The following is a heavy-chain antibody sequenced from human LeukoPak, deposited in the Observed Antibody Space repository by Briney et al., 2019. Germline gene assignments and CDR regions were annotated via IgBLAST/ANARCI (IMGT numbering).Heavy chain of an antibody. D-gene: IGHD5-18*01. Sequence: GGSLRLSCAASGFTFSSYAMSWVRQAPGKGLEWVSSISSSSSYIYYADSVKGRFTISRDNAKNTLYLQMNSLRAEDTAVYYCARAAFGYSYGTYFDYWGQGTLVTVSS. CDR2: ISSSSSYI. CDR3: ARAAFGYSYGTYFDY. V-gene: IGHV3-21*01. CDR1: GFTFSSYA. J-gene: IGHJ4*02.